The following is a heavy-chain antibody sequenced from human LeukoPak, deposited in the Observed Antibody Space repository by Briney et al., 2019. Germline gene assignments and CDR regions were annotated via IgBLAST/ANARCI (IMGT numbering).Heavy chain of an antibody. J-gene: IGHJ6*02. CDR2: ISTSGII. Sequence: PGGSLRLSCAASGFTISNYNMDWVRQAPGKGLEWISYISTSGIIYYADSVRGRFTISRDNAKNSLYLQMNSLRAEDTALYHCARNNGMDVWGQGTTVIVSS. V-gene: IGHV3-69-1*02. CDR3: ARNNGMDV. CDR1: GFTISNYN.